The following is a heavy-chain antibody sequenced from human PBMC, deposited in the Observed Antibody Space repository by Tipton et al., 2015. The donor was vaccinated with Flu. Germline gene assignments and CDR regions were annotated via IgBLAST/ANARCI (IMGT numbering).Heavy chain of an antibody. CDR3: ARSPGYYFDY. CDR2: INHSGTT. V-gene: IGHV4-34*01. CDR1: GGSFSAYY. J-gene: IGHJ4*02. Sequence: TLSLTCAVYGGSFSAYYWSWIRQPPGKGLEWVGEINHSGTTNYNPSLKSRVTISVDMSKNQFSLKLNSVTAADTAVYYCARSPGYYFDYWGQGTLVTVSS.